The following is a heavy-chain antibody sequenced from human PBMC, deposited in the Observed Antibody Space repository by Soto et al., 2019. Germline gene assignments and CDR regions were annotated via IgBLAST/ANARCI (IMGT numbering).Heavy chain of an antibody. Sequence: QVQLVQSGAEVKKPGASVKVSCKAPGYTFTSYGISWVRQAPVQGLEWMGWISAYNGNTNYAQKLQDRVTMTTDTSTSTAYMELRSLRSDDTAVYYCARDRYCSGGSCYHFDYWGQGTLVTVSS. CDR2: ISAYNGNT. CDR3: ARDRYCSGGSCYHFDY. V-gene: IGHV1-18*01. D-gene: IGHD2-15*01. CDR1: GYTFTSYG. J-gene: IGHJ4*02.